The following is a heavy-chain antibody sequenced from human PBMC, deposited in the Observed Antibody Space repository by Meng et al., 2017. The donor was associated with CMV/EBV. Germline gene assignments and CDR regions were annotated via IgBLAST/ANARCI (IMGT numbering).Heavy chain of an antibody. Sequence: SVKVSCKASGFTFTSSAVQWVRQARGQRLEWIGWIVVGSGNTNYAQKFQERVTITRDMSTSTAYMELSSLRSEDTAVYYCAAGGAKSSSWHYRGQGTLVTVSS. D-gene: IGHD6-13*01. CDR3: AAGGAKSSSWHY. CDR2: IVVGSGNT. J-gene: IGHJ4*02. CDR1: GFTFTSSA. V-gene: IGHV1-58*01.